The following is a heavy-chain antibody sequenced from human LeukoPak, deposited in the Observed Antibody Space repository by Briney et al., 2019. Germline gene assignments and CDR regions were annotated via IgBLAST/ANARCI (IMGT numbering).Heavy chain of an antibody. CDR2: INPNSGGT. CDR1: GYTFIGYY. CDR3: ARGGFDEWEPPGLGDY. Sequence: GASVKVSCKASGYTFIGYYMHWVRQAPGQWFEWMGWINPNSGGTNYAQKFQGRVTMTRDTSISTAYMELSRLRSDDTAVYYCARGGFDEWEPPGLGDYWGQGTLVTVSS. J-gene: IGHJ4*02. D-gene: IGHD1-26*01. V-gene: IGHV1-2*02.